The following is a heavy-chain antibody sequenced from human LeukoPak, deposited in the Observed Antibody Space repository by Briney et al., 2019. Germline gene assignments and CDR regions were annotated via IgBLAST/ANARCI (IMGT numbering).Heavy chain of an antibody. CDR1: GFTFSSYS. J-gene: IGHJ6*04. CDR2: ISSTSNTI. D-gene: IGHD3-10*02. V-gene: IGHV3-48*01. Sequence: GGSLRLSCAASGFTFSSYSMNWVRQAPGKGLEWVSYISSTSNTIYYADSVKGRFTISRDNAKNSLYLQMNSLRAEDTAVYYCAELGITMIGGVWGKGTTVTISS. CDR3: AELGITMIGGV.